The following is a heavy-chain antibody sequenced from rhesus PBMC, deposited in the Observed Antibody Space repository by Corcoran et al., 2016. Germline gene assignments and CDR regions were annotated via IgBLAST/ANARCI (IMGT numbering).Heavy chain of an antibody. D-gene: IGHD5-36*02. CDR1: GFSLSTSGIG. Sequence: QVTLTESGPALVKPTQTLTLTCTFSGFSLSTSGIGVGWSRQTSRKTSECRALIYWDDDRRYSTSLKSRLTISKDTSKNQVVLTMTNMDPVDTATYYCARVNSYSYYFDYWGQGVLVTVSS. V-gene: IGHV2-1*01. CDR2: IYWDDDR. CDR3: ARVNSYSYYFDY. J-gene: IGHJ4*01.